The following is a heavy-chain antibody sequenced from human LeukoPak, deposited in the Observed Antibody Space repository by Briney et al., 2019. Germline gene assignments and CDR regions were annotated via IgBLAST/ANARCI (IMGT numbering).Heavy chain of an antibody. Sequence: SGTLSLTCAVSGGSISSSNRWSWVRQPPGKGLEWIGEIYHSGSTNYNPSPKSRVTISVDKSKNQFSLELSSVTAADTAVYYCARFYSTGWYLGYWGQGTLVIVSS. CDR1: GGSISSSNR. V-gene: IGHV4-4*02. J-gene: IGHJ4*02. CDR2: IYHSGST. CDR3: ARFYSTGWYLGY. D-gene: IGHD6-19*01.